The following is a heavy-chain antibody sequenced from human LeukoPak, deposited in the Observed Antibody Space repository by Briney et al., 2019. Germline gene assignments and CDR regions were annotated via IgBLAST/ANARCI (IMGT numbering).Heavy chain of an antibody. Sequence: GESLKISCKGSGYSFSNYYIDWVRQMPGKGLERMGVMYPGGSDIRYSPSFQGQVTISADKSIDTAYLQWSSLKASDGGMYYCASRTGSYYPFDSWGQGTLVTVSS. CDR2: MYPGGSDI. CDR3: ASRTGSYYPFDS. V-gene: IGHV5-51*01. CDR1: GYSFSNYY. D-gene: IGHD1-26*01. J-gene: IGHJ4*02.